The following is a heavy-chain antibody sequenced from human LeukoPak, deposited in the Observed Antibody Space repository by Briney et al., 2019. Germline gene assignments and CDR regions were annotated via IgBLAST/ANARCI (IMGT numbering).Heavy chain of an antibody. CDR3: ARHPGYGSGSYYQTDDY. V-gene: IGHV1-2*02. Sequence: GASVTVSCKASGYTFTGYYMHWVRQAPGQGLEWMGWINPNSGGTNYAQKFQGRVTMTRDRSISTAYMELSRLRSDDTAVYYCARHPGYGSGSYYQTDDYWGQGTLVTVSS. D-gene: IGHD3-10*01. CDR1: GYTFTGYY. J-gene: IGHJ4*02. CDR2: INPNSGGT.